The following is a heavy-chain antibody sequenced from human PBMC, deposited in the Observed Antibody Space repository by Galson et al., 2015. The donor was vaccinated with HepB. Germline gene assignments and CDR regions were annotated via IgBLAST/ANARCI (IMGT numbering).Heavy chain of an antibody. CDR2: INAGNGNT. Sequence: SVKVSCKASGYTFTSYAMHWVRQAPGQRLEWMGWINAGNGNTKYSQKFQGRVTITRDTSASTAYMELSSLRSEDTAVYYCARDLEYYGSGSYYKGWFDPWGQGTLVTVSS. V-gene: IGHV1-3*01. CDR1: GYTFTSYA. D-gene: IGHD3-10*01. CDR3: ARDLEYYGSGSYYKGWFDP. J-gene: IGHJ5*02.